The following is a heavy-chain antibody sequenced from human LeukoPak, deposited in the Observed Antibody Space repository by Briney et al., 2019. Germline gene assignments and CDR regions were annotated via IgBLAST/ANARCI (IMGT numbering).Heavy chain of an antibody. V-gene: IGHV3-21*01. CDR1: GFTFSSYS. CDR2: ICSSSSYI. D-gene: IGHD6-13*01. Sequence: GGSLRLSCAASGFTFSSYSMNWVRQAPGKGLEWVSSICSSSSYIYYADSVKGRFTISRDNAKNSLYLQMNSLRAEDTAVYYCARDRGVAAGGRPLDYWGQGTLVTVSS. J-gene: IGHJ4*02. CDR3: ARDRGVAAGGRPLDY.